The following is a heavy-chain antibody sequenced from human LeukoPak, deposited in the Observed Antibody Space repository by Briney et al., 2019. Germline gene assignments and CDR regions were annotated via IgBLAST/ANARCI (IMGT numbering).Heavy chain of an antibody. CDR1: GFTFSDYY. Sequence: GGSLRLSCAASGFTFSDYYMSWIRQAPGKGLDWVSYISSSGSTIYYADSVKGRFTISRDNAKNSLYLQMNSLRAEDTAVYYCARVPAAVTQNENWFDPWGQGTLVTVSS. CDR2: ISSSGSTI. D-gene: IGHD2-2*01. CDR3: ARVPAAVTQNENWFDP. J-gene: IGHJ5*02. V-gene: IGHV3-11*01.